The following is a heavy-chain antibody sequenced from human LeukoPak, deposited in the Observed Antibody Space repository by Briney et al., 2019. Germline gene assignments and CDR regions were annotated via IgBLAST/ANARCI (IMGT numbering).Heavy chain of an antibody. CDR2: ISSSGSTI. J-gene: IGHJ6*03. CDR1: GFTFSSYE. D-gene: IGHD2-2*01. Sequence: PGGSLRLSCAASGFTFSSYEMNWVRQAPGKGLEWVSYISSSGSTIYYADSVKGRFTISRDNAKNSLYLQMNSLRAEDTAVYYCASYRYCSSTSCSYYYYYYMDVWGKGTTVTVTS. V-gene: IGHV3-48*03. CDR3: ASYRYCSSTSCSYYYYYYMDV.